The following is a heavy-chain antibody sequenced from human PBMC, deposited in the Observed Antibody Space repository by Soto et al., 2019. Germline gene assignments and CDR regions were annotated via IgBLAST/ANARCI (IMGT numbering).Heavy chain of an antibody. CDR2: IYHSGST. Sequence: QLQLQESGSGLVKPSQTLSLTCAVSGGSISSGGYSWSWIRQPPGKGLEWIGYIYHSGSTYYNPSLKSRVPIQVDRSKNQFSLKLSSVTAADTAVYYCARGNRDYYDSTGRDWFDHWGQGTLVTVSS. CDR1: GGSISSGGYS. J-gene: IGHJ5*02. D-gene: IGHD3-22*01. V-gene: IGHV4-30-2*01. CDR3: ARGNRDYYDSTGRDWFDH.